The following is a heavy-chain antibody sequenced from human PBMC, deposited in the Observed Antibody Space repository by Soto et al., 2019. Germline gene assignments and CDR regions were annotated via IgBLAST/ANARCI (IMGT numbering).Heavy chain of an antibody. CDR3: TRRGRQSANWFDP. Sequence: QVQLVQSGAEVKTPGSSVKVSCKASGGTFNSYSIDWVRQAPGQGFEWMGGIIPMSGRPHYAQRFQGRVTFGADKSTNTVYMEVNSLTTEDTAVYYCTRRGRQSANWFDPWGQGTLVTVSS. V-gene: IGHV1-69*06. CDR1: GGTFNSYS. J-gene: IGHJ5*02. CDR2: IIPMSGRP.